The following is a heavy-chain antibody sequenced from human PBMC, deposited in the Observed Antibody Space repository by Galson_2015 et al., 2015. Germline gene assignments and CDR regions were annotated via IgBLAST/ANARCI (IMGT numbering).Heavy chain of an antibody. D-gene: IGHD3/OR15-3a*01. Sequence: SLRLSGAASGVTFGSYAMSWVRQAPGKGLEWVSLITASGGSAYYADSVKRRFNISRDNSKNTLYLQMNSQRSEDTAMYYCAKGVPSDFSYANDYWGQGTLVTVSS. CDR3: AKGVPSDFSYANDY. J-gene: IGHJ4*02. CDR1: GVTFGSYA. CDR2: ITASGGSA. V-gene: IGHV3-23*01.